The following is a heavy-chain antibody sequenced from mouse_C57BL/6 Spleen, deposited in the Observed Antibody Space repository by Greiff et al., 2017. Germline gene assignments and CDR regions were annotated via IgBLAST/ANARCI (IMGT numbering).Heavy chain of an antibody. Sequence: VKLQQSGAELVRPGTSVKVSCKASGYAFTNYLIEWVKQRPGQGLEWIGVINPGSGGTNYNEKFKGKATLTADKSSSTAYMQLSSLTSEDSAVYFCARADDYGYAMDYWGQGTSVTVSS. V-gene: IGHV1-54*01. CDR3: ARADDYGYAMDY. CDR2: INPGSGGT. D-gene: IGHD2-4*01. J-gene: IGHJ4*01. CDR1: GYAFTNYL.